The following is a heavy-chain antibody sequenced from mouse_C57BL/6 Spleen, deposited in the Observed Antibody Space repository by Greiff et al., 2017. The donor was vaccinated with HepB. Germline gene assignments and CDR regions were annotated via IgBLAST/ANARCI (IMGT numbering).Heavy chain of an antibody. V-gene: IGHV1-55*01. CDR2: IYPGSGST. Sequence: QVQLQQSGAELVKPGASVKMSCKASGYTFTSYWITWVKQRPGQGLEWIGDIYPGSGSTNYNEKFKSKATLTVDTSSSTAYMQLSSLTSEDSAVYCCTRSPFITTVDWYFDVWGTGTTVTVSS. D-gene: IGHD1-1*01. CDR3: TRSPFITTVDWYFDV. J-gene: IGHJ1*03. CDR1: GYTFTSYW.